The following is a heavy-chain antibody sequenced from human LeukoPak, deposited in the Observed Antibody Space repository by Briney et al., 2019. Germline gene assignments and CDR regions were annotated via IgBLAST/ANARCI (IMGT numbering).Heavy chain of an antibody. V-gene: IGHV3-9*01. CDR3: ANERGAAAGRYFDY. CDR2: ISWNSGSI. CDR1: GFTFDDYA. J-gene: IGHJ4*02. D-gene: IGHD6-13*01. Sequence: GRSLRLSCAASGFTFDDYAMHWVRQAPGKGLEWVSDISWNSGSIGYADSVKGRFTISRDNAKNSLYLQMNSLRAEDTALYYCANERGAAAGRYFDYWGQGTLVTVSS.